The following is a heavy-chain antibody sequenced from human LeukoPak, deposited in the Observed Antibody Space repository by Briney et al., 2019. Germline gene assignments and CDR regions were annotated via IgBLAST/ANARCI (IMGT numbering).Heavy chain of an antibody. V-gene: IGHV4-38-2*02. CDR3: ARLGSSFDPQYYYYYMDV. J-gene: IGHJ6*03. CDR1: GYSISSGYY. D-gene: IGHD6-6*01. Sequence: SETLSLTCTVSGYSISSGYYWGWIRQPPGKGLEWIGSIYHSGSTYYNPSLKSRVTISVDTSKNQFSLKLSSVTAADTAVYYCARLGSSFDPQYYYYYMDVWGKGTTVTVSS. CDR2: IYHSGST.